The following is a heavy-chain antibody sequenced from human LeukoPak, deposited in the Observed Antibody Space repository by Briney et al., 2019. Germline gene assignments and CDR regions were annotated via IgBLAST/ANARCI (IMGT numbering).Heavy chain of an antibody. V-gene: IGHV4-38-2*02. Sequence: SETLSLTCNVSGFSLTIGYFWGWIRPPPGKGLEWIGSIFHSGSTYFNPSLKSRVTMSVDTSKNQFSLQLPSVTAADTAVYYCATGFLHFDPWGQGTLVTVSS. J-gene: IGHJ5*02. D-gene: IGHD4-11*01. CDR2: IFHSGST. CDR3: ATGFLHFDP. CDR1: GFSLTIGYF.